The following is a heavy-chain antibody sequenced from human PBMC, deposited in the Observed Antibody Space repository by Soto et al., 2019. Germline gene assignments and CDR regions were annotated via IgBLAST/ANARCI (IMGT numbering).Heavy chain of an antibody. Sequence: GGSLRLSCAASVFTFSDYYMSWIRQAPGKGLEWISHISDSATTMYYADSVKGRFTISRDNARKSLFLHMNSLRAEDTAVYYCARDTAFISSGLFNPWGQGTLVTVSS. CDR1: VFTFSDYY. CDR2: ISDSATTM. V-gene: IGHV3-11*01. J-gene: IGHJ5*02. CDR3: ARDTAFISSGLFNP. D-gene: IGHD3-22*01.